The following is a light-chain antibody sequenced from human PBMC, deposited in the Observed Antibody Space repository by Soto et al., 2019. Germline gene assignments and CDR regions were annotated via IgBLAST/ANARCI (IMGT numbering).Light chain of an antibody. CDR1: SSDVGGYNY. V-gene: IGLV2-11*01. CDR3: CSYAGSYTWV. CDR2: DVS. J-gene: IGLJ3*02. Sequence: QSALTQPRSVSGSPGQSVTISCTGTSSDVGGYNYVSWYQQHPGKAPKLMIYDVSKRPSGVPDRFSGSKSGNTASLTISGPQAEGEADYCCCSYAGSYTWVFGGGTKLTVL.